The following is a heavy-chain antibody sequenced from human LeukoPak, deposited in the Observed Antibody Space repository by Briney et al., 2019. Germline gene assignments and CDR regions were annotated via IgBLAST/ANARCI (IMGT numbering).Heavy chain of an antibody. Sequence: SETLSLTCAVYGGSFSGYYWSWIRQPPGKGLEWIGYIYYSGSTNYNPSLKSRVTISVDTSKNQFSLKLSSVTAADTAVYYCARDKVVATIFEEYYYYGMDVWGQGTTVTVSS. J-gene: IGHJ6*02. D-gene: IGHD5-12*01. CDR2: IYYSGST. CDR3: ARDKVVATIFEEYYYYGMDV. V-gene: IGHV4-59*01. CDR1: GGSFSGYY.